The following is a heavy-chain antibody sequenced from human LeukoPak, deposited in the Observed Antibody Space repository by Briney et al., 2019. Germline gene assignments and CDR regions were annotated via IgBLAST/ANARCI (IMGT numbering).Heavy chain of an antibody. CDR1: GFTFDDYA. Sequence: PGGSLRLSCAASGFTFDDYAMHWVRQAPGKGLEWVSSISWNSGSIGYADSVKGRFTISRDNSKNTLYLQMNSLRAEDTAVYYCASLTMVRGVPPSWGQGTLVTVSS. V-gene: IGHV3-9*01. J-gene: IGHJ4*02. CDR3: ASLTMVRGVPPS. CDR2: ISWNSGSI. D-gene: IGHD3-10*01.